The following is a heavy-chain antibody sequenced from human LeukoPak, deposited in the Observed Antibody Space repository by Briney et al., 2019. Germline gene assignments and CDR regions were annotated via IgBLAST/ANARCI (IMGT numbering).Heavy chain of an antibody. V-gene: IGHV3-23*01. CDR2: ISGSGGST. CDR3: AKTTTLLGYCSSTSCRGFDY. Sequence: GGSLRLSCAASGFTFSSYAMSWVRQAPGKGLEWVSAISGSGGSTYYADSVKSRFTISRDNAKNTLYLQMNSLRAEDTAVYYCAKTTTLLGYCSSTSCRGFDYWGQGTLVTVSS. CDR1: GFTFSSYA. D-gene: IGHD2-2*01. J-gene: IGHJ4*02.